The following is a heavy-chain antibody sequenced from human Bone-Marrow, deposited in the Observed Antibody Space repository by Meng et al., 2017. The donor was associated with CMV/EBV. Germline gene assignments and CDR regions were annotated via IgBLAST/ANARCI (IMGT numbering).Heavy chain of an antibody. CDR1: GGFISSSSYY. D-gene: IGHD4-17*01. CDR2: IYYSGST. CDR3: ARGPTVTDFDY. Sequence: QLQLQGSGPGLVKPSETLSLTCTVSGGFISSSSYYWGWIRQPPGKGLEWIGSIYYSGSTYYNPSLKSRVTISVDTSKNQFSLKLSSVTAADTAVYYCARGPTVTDFDYWGQGTLVTVSS. V-gene: IGHV4-39*07. J-gene: IGHJ4*02.